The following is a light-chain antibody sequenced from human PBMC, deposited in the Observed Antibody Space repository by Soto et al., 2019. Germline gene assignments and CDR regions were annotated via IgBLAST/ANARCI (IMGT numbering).Light chain of an antibody. CDR1: QSVSSN. V-gene: IGKV3-15*01. CDR3: QQFTNWPLT. J-gene: IGKJ5*01. CDR2: GAS. Sequence: EIVMTQPPATLTVSPGERATLSCRASQSVSSNLAWYQQKPGQAPRLLIYGASTRATGIPARFSGSGSGTEFTLTISSLQSEDFAVYYCQQFTNWPLTFGQGTRLEIK.